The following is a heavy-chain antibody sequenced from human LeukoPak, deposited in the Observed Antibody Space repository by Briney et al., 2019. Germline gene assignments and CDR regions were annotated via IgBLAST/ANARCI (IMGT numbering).Heavy chain of an antibody. CDR1: GGSFSGYY. Sequence: SETLSLTCAVYGGSFSGYYWSWIRQPPGKGLEWIGYIYYSGSTYYNPSLKSRVTISVDTSKNQFSLKLSSVTAADTAVYYCAREVGSSSGGITNDYWGQGTLVTVSS. J-gene: IGHJ4*02. D-gene: IGHD6-6*01. V-gene: IGHV4-30-4*08. CDR2: IYYSGST. CDR3: AREVGSSSGGITNDY.